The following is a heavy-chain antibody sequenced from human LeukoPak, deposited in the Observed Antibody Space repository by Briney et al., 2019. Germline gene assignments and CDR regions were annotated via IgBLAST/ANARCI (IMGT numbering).Heavy chain of an antibody. CDR1: GGSISSYY. V-gene: IGHV4-59*08. CDR2: IYYSGST. D-gene: IGHD1-26*01. CDR3: ARTEEWELLLGGGGIFDY. Sequence: SETLSLTCTVSGGSISSYYWSWIRQPPGKRLEWIGHIYYSGSTNYNPSLKSRVTISVDTSKNQFSLKLSSVTAADTAVYYCARTEEWELLLGGGGIFDYWGQGTLVTVSS. J-gene: IGHJ4*02.